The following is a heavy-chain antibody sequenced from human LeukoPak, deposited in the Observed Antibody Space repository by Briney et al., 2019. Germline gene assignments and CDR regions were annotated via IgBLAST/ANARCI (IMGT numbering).Heavy chain of an antibody. CDR3: AKIPGTYDFWSGAYFDY. V-gene: IGHV3-23*01. CDR1: GFTFSSYA. J-gene: IGHJ4*02. CDR2: ISGSGGST. Sequence: AGGSLRLSCAASGFTFSSYAMSWVRQAPGKGLEWVSAISGSGGSTYYADSVKGRFTISRDNSKNTLYLQMNSLRAEDTAVYYCAKIPGTYDFWSGAYFDYWGQGTLVTVSS. D-gene: IGHD3-3*01.